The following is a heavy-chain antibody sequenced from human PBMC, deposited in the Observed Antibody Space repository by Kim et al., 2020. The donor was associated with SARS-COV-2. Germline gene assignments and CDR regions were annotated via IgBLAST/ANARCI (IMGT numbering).Heavy chain of an antibody. J-gene: IGHJ6*02. CDR2: ISSSSSYI. CDR1: GFTFSSYS. CDR3: ARDPRQFPKDWLPLDYGMDV. D-gene: IGHD3-9*01. Sequence: GGSLRLSCAASGFTFSSYSMNWVRQAPGKGLEWVSSISSSSSYIYYADSVKGRFTISRDNAKNSLYLQMNSLRAEDTAVYYCARDPRQFPKDWLPLDYGMDVWGQGTTVTVSS. V-gene: IGHV3-21*01.